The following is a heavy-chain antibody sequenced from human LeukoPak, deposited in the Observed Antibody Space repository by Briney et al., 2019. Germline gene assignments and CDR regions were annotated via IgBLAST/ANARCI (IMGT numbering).Heavy chain of an antibody. CDR2: IYTSGST. D-gene: IGHD3-3*01. J-gene: IGHJ6*03. CDR1: GNSFGDYY. V-gene: IGHV4-4*07. Sequence: PSETLSLTCTVSGNSFGDYYWSWIRQPAGKGLEWIGRIYTSGSTTYNPSLKSRVTMSVDTSKSQFSLNLMSVTAADTAVYYCARGSYDFWSGYYTGYDYYYYMDVWGKGTTVTVSS. CDR3: ARGSYDFWSGYYTGYDYYYYMDV.